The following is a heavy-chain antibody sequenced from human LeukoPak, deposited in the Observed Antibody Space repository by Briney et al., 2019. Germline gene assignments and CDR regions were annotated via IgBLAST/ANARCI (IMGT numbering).Heavy chain of an antibody. CDR2: INSDATST. CDR1: GGSISGHY. Sequence: PSETLSLTCAVYGGSISGHYWSWVRQAPGKGLVWVSRINSDATSTSYADSVRGRFTISRDDAKNTMYLQMNSLRAEDTAMYYCVRGSPGYSSSWHAYWGQGTLVTVSS. CDR3: VRGSPGYSSSWHAY. V-gene: IGHV3-74*01. J-gene: IGHJ4*02. D-gene: IGHD6-13*01.